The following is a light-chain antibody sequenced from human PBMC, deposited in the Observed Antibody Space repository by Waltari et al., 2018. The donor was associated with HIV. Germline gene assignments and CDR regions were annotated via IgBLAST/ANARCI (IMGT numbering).Light chain of an antibody. CDR1: RMGWPY. CDR2: QND. V-gene: IGLV3-21*04. Sequence: SFELAQPPSVSVSPGQTASIPCSGDRMGWPYINWYFHQSGRAPVLVIYQNDKRPSGIAERFSGSNSGNTATLTISRVEAGDEADYYCQVWDSSSDHVVFGGGTKLTVL. J-gene: IGLJ2*01. CDR3: QVWDSSSDHVV.